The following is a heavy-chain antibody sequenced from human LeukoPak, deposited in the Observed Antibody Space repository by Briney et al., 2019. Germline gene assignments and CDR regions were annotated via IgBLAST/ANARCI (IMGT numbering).Heavy chain of an antibody. Sequence: PGGSLRLSCAASGFTFSSYAMSWVRQAPGEGLEWVSAISGSGGSTYYGDSVKGRFTISRDNSKNTLYLQMNSLRAEDTAVYYCAKGDSSAYTYYFHYWGQGTLVTVSS. J-gene: IGHJ4*02. CDR1: GFTFSSYA. D-gene: IGHD3-22*01. V-gene: IGHV3-23*01. CDR3: AKGDSSAYTYYFHY. CDR2: ISGSGGST.